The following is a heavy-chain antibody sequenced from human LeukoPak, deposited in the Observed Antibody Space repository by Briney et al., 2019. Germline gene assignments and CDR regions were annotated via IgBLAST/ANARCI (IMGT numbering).Heavy chain of an antibody. V-gene: IGHV4-30-2*01. J-gene: IGHJ4*02. D-gene: IGHD3-22*01. Sequence: KPSETLSLTCAVSGGSISSGGYSWSWIRQPPGKGLEWIGYIYHSGSTYYNPSLKSRVTISVDRSKNQFSLKLSSVTAADTAVYYCASYRNYYDSSGFDYWGQGTLVTVSS. CDR2: IYHSGST. CDR3: ASYRNYYDSSGFDY. CDR1: GGSISSGGYS.